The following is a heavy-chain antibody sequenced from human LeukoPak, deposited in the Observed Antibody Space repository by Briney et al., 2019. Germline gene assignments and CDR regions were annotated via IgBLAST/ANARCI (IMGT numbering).Heavy chain of an antibody. CDR2: IDGSSSRI. V-gene: IGHV3-11*01. CDR1: GFTFSDYY. D-gene: IGHD3-3*01. Sequence: PGGSLRLSCAASGFTFSDYYMSWIRQAPGKGLEWVSYIDGSSSRINYAVSVKGRFTISRDNAKNSLFLQMNSLTVEDTAVYYCASRVSFDIWGLGTMVTVSS. CDR3: ASRVSFDI. J-gene: IGHJ3*02.